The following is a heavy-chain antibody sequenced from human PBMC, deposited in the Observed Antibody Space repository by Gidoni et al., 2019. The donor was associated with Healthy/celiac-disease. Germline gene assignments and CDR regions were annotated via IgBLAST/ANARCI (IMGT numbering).Heavy chain of an antibody. CDR1: GATFSSYA. CDR2: IIPIFGTA. J-gene: IGHJ4*02. CDR3: ARGPIETAAHFDY. Sequence: VQLVQSGAEVKKPWSSVKVSCKASGATFSSYAISWVRQAPGQGLEWMGGIIPIFGTANYAQKFQGRVTITADESTSTAYMELSSLRSEDTAVYYCARGPIETAAHFDYWGQGTLVAVSS. V-gene: IGHV1-69*01. D-gene: IGHD6-25*01.